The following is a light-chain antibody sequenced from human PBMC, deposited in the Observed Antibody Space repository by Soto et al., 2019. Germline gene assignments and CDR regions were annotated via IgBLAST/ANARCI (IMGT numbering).Light chain of an antibody. V-gene: IGLV2-11*01. CDR2: DAS. Sequence: QSVLTQPRSVSGSPGQSVTISCTGTSTDVGGYNYVSWYQQHPSKVPKLMLYDASRRPSGVPDRFSGSKSGNTASLTISGLQAEDEADYYCCSYAGRDTLYVFGSGTKVTVL. J-gene: IGLJ1*01. CDR1: STDVGGYNY. CDR3: CSYAGRDTLYV.